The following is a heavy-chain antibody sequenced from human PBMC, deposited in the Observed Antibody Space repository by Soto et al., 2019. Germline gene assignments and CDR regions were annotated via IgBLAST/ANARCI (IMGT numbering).Heavy chain of an antibody. CDR3: ARSEGYTFNWLDS. V-gene: IGHV1-8*01. D-gene: IGHD2-2*02. Sequence: QVQLVQSGAEVKTPGASVKVSCKASGYTFATYDINWVRQAPGQGLEWMGWMNPNSGNTGYAQKFQGRLTMTRDTALSVAHMELSSLRNEDTAVYYCARSEGYTFNWLDSWGQGTLVTVSA. CDR1: GYTFATYD. J-gene: IGHJ5*01. CDR2: MNPNSGNT.